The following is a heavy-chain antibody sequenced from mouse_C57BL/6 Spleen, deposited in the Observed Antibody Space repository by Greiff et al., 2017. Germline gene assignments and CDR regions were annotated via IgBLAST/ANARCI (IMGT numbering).Heavy chain of an antibody. CDR1: GYTFTSYW. Sequence: QVQLQQSGAELVKPGASVKLSCKASGYTFTSYWMQWVKQRPGQGLEWIGEIDPSDSYTNYNQKFKGTATLTVDTSSSPAYMQLSSLTSEDSAVYYCARFSTGKGGNAMDYWGQGTSVTGSS. CDR2: IDPSDSYT. J-gene: IGHJ4*01. CDR3: ARFSTGKGGNAMDY. D-gene: IGHD4-1*02. V-gene: IGHV1-50*01.